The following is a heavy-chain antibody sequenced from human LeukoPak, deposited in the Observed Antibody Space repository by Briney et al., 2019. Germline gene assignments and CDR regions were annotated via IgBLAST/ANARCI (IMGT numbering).Heavy chain of an antibody. CDR3: ARGNYYGAGTSNLFDY. J-gene: IGHJ4*02. CDR2: IWYDGSNK. Sequence: PGRSLRLSCAASGFTFSNYGMHWVRQAPGRGLEWVAVIWYDGSNKYYADSVRGRFTISRDNSKNTLSLQMNSLRAEDTAVYYCARGNYYGAGTSNLFDYWGQGTLVTVSS. D-gene: IGHD3-10*01. CDR1: GFTFSNYG. V-gene: IGHV3-33*01.